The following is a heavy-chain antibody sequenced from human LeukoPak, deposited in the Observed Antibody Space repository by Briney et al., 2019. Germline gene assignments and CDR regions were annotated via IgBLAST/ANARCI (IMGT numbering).Heavy chain of an antibody. J-gene: IGHJ5*02. CDR3: ARVTYYDFWSGYPNWFDP. CDR1: GGTFSSYA. D-gene: IGHD3-3*01. V-gene: IGHV1-69*01. Sequence: GASVKVSCKASGGTFSSYAISWVRQAPGQGLEWMGGIIPIFGTASYAQKFQGRVTITADESTSTAYMELSSLRSEDTAVYYCARVTYYDFWSGYPNWFDPWGQGTLVTVSS. CDR2: IIPIFGTA.